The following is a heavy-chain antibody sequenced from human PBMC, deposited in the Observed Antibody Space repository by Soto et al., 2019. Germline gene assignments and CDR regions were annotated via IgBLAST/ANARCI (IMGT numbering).Heavy chain of an antibody. Sequence: SGLGLSGGSLRLSCAASGFTFSSYAMSWVRQAPGKGLEWVSAISGSGGSTYYADSVKGRFTISRDNSKNTLYLQMNSLRAEDTAVYYCAKDSIVVVVAATPPGYAFDIWGQGTMVTVSS. J-gene: IGHJ3*02. D-gene: IGHD2-15*01. V-gene: IGHV3-23*01. CDR2: ISGSGGST. CDR1: GFTFSSYA. CDR3: AKDSIVVVVAATPPGYAFDI.